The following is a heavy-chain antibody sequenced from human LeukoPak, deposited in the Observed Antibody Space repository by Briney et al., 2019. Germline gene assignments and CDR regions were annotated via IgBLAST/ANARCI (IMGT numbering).Heavy chain of an antibody. V-gene: IGHV3-7*01. CDR1: GFTFSSSW. CDR2: IRKDGGDK. Sequence: GGSLRLSCVASGFTFSSSWMSWVRQAPGKGLEWVANIRKDGGDKYYVDSVKGRFTISRDNAKNTLYLQMNSLRAEDTAVYYCAREQWDYYGSGRSKGGMDVWGQGTTVTVSS. J-gene: IGHJ6*02. CDR3: AREQWDYYGSGRSKGGMDV. D-gene: IGHD3-10*01.